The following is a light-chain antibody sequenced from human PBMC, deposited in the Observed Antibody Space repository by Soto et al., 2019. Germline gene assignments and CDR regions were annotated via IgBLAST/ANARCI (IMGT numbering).Light chain of an antibody. V-gene: IGKV1-33*01. CDR2: ETS. CDR1: QSISSY. CDR3: QQYENLPT. Sequence: DIQRTQSPSSLSASVGDRVTITCRASQSISSYLNWYQQKPGKAPNLLIYETSNLEAGVPSRFGGSGSGTDFTFTISRLQPEDIATYYCQQYENLPTFGQGTRLEIK. J-gene: IGKJ5*01.